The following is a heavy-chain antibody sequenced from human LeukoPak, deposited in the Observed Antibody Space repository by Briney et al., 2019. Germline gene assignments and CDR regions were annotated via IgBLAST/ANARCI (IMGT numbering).Heavy chain of an antibody. CDR2: INHSGRT. D-gene: IGHD3-9*01. V-gene: IGHV4-34*01. CDR1: GGSLSGYY. Sequence: PSETLSLTCAVYGGSLSGYYWAWIRQPPGQGLEWIGEINHSGRTNYNPSFKSRVTVSVDTSKSQFSLKLTSVTAADTALYFCARGGGNLLPYFDPKSYYYMDVWGKGTTVTVSS. J-gene: IGHJ6*03. CDR3: ARGGGNLLPYFDPKSYYYMDV.